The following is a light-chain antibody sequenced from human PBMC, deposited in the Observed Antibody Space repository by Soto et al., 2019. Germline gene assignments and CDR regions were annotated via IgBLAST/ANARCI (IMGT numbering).Light chain of an antibody. CDR2: LGS. J-gene: IGKJ2*01. CDR3: MQAVPTPPT. V-gene: IGKV2-28*01. Sequence: EIVMTQSPLSLPVTPGEPASISCRSSQSLLHSDGYNYLDWYLQKPGQSPQLLIYLGSNRASGVPEIFRGSASGTDFTLNISRVEAEDVGVYSCMQAVPTPPTFGQGTKLEIK. CDR1: QSLLHSDGYNY.